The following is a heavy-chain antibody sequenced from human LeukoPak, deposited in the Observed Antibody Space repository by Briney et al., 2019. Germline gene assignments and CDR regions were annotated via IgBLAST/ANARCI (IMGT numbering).Heavy chain of an antibody. CDR2: IPYDGSNK. Sequence: GRSLRLSCAASGFTFSSYGMHWVRQAPGKGLEWVAVIPYDGSNKYYTDSVKGRFTISRDNSKNTLYLQMNSLRAEDTAVYYCAKGVAGTPYYYYGMDVWGQGTTVTVSS. J-gene: IGHJ6*02. D-gene: IGHD6-19*01. CDR3: AKGVAGTPYYYYGMDV. V-gene: IGHV3-30*18. CDR1: GFTFSSYG.